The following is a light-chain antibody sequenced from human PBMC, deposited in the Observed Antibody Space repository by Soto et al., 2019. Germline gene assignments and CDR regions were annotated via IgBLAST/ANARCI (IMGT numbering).Light chain of an antibody. Sequence: DIPMTQSPSSLSASVGDRVTIACRASQNITTFLNWYQHNPGKAPNLLIFAASHLQSGVSSRFSGSGSGTDSSLTISSLHPEDCVTCCCQESATTWWACGQGTKLEIK. V-gene: IGKV1-39*01. CDR2: AAS. CDR3: QESATTWWA. J-gene: IGKJ1*01. CDR1: QNITTF.